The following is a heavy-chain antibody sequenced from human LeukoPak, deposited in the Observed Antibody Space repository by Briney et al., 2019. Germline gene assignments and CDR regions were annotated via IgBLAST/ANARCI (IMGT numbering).Heavy chain of an antibody. CDR3: ARGRNYDILTGYFDP. CDR2: INPNSGGT. Sequence: GASVKVSCKASGYTLTGYYMHWVRQAPGQGIEWMGWINPNSGGTNYAQKFQGWVTMTRDTSISTAYMELSRLRSDDTAVYYCARGRNYDILTGYFDPWGQGTLVTVSS. V-gene: IGHV1-2*04. CDR1: GYTLTGYY. D-gene: IGHD3-9*01. J-gene: IGHJ5*02.